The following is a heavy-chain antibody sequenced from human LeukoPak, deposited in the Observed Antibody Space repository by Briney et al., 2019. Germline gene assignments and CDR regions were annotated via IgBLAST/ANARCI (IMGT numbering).Heavy chain of an antibody. CDR2: INHSGST. J-gene: IGHJ6*02. D-gene: IGHD3-10*01. CDR1: SGSFSGYY. Sequence: PSETLSLTCAVYSGSFSGYYWSWIRQPPGKGLEWIGEINHSGSTNYNPSLKSRVTISVDTSKNQFSLKLSSVTAADTAVYYCARGSGAFYYYYYGMDVWGQGTTVTVSS. CDR3: ARGSGAFYYYYYGMDV. V-gene: IGHV4-34*01.